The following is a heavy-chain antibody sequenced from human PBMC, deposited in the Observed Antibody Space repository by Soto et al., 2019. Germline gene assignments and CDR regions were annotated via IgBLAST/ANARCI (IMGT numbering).Heavy chain of an antibody. CDR1: GCTFTSYA. CDR3: ARDPWGYYGMDV. Sequence: QVQLVQPGAKVKKPGASVKVSCKAYGCTFTSYAMHWVRQAPGQRLEWMGWINAGNGNTKYSQKFQGRVTITRDTSASTDYMELSSLRSEDTAVYYCARDPWGYYGMDVWGQGTTVTVSS. D-gene: IGHD3-16*01. CDR2: INAGNGNT. V-gene: IGHV1-3*01. J-gene: IGHJ6*02.